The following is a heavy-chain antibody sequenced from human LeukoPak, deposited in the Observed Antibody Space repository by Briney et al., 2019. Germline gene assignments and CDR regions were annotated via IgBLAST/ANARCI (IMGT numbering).Heavy chain of an antibody. V-gene: IGHV3-21*01. J-gene: IGHJ4*02. CDR2: ISSSSSYI. Sequence: PGGSLRLSCAASGFTFSSYSMNWVRQAPGKGLGWVSSISSSSSYIYYADSVKGRFTISRDNAKNSLYLQMNSLRAEDTAVYYCASTGYSAGKYYFDYWGQGTLATVSS. CDR3: ASTGYSAGKYYFDY. D-gene: IGHD2-15*01. CDR1: GFTFSSYS.